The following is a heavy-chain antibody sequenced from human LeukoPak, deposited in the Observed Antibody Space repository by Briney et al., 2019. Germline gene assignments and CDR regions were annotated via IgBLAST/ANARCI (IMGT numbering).Heavy chain of an antibody. J-gene: IGHJ4*02. CDR1: GYIFTNYY. V-gene: IGHV1-18*01. D-gene: IGHD6-13*01. CDR3: ARFAAADRSQNDY. Sequence: GASVKVSCKASGYIFTNYYIIWVRQAPGQGLDWMGWISGYNGHTNYAQRFQGRVTMTIDTSTSTAYMELRSLRSDDTAVYYCARFAAADRSQNDYWGQGTLVTVSS. CDR2: ISGYNGHT.